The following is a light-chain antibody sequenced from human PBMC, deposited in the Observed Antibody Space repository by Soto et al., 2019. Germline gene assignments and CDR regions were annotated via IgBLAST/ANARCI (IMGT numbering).Light chain of an antibody. CDR3: MQALQTPVT. Sequence: DIVMTQSPLSLPVTPGEPASISCRSSQSLLHSNGYNYLDWYLQKPGQPPHLLIYLGSNRASGVPDRFSGSGSGTDFTLKISRVEAEDVGVYYCMQALQTPVTFGGGTKVEIK. V-gene: IGKV2-28*01. CDR2: LGS. J-gene: IGKJ4*01. CDR1: QSLLHSNGYNY.